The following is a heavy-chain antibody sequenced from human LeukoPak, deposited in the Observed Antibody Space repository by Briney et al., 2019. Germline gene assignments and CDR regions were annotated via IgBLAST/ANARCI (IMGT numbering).Heavy chain of an antibody. Sequence: GGSLRLSCTASGFTFRRFWMGWVRQAPGKGLEWVANINEDGNKKYYVDSVKARFTISRDNTKNSLYLQLNSLRDEDTAVYYCARDQTPFYWGQGSLVTVSS. CDR1: GFTFRRFW. V-gene: IGHV3-7*01. J-gene: IGHJ4*02. CDR2: INEDGNKK. D-gene: IGHD2-15*01. CDR3: ARDQTPFY.